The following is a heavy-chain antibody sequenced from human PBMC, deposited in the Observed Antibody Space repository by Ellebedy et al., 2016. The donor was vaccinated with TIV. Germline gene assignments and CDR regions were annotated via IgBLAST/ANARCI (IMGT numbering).Heavy chain of an antibody. D-gene: IGHD6-19*01. CDR1: GFNFRDFA. V-gene: IGHV3-23*01. CDR3: AKDASSSGWATWFDP. Sequence: GGSLRLSXEASGFNFRDFAMTWVRQAPGKGLEWVSSISSSGHSTYYADSVKGRFTISRDTFKNTVVLQMNDLRAEDTAVYYCAKDASSSGWATWFDPWGHGTLVTVSS. J-gene: IGHJ5*02. CDR2: ISSSGHST.